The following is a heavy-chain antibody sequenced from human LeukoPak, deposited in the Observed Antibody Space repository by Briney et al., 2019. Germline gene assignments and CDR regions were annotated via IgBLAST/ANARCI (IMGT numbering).Heavy chain of an antibody. CDR2: INTKGST. CDR1: GGSFTNYY. V-gene: IGHV4-4*07. D-gene: IGHD3-16*02. CDR3: WGNYRYWDY. Sequence: PSETLSLTCTVSGGSFTNYYWSWIRQPAGEGLEWIGHINTKGSTSSNPSLKSPVIMSVDTSKNQFSLKLTSVTGADTAVYYVWGNYRYWDYWGQGILVTVSS. J-gene: IGHJ4*02.